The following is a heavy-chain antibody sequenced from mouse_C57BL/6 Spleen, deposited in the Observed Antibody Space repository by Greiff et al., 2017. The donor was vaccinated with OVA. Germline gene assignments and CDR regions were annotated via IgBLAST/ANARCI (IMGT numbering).Heavy chain of an antibody. CDR1: GFSLTSYG. D-gene: IGHD2-5*01. CDR2: IWSGGST. Sequence: QVQLQQSGPGLVQPSQSLSITCTVSGFSLTSYGVHWVRQSPGKGLEWLGVIWSGGSTDYNAAFISRLSISKDNSKSQVFFKMNSLQADDTAIYYCARGSYYSNYVFDYWGQGTTLTVSS. J-gene: IGHJ2*01. V-gene: IGHV2-2*01. CDR3: ARGSYYSNYVFDY.